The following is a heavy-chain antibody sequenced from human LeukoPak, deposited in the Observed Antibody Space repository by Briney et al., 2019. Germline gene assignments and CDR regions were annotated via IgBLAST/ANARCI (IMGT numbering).Heavy chain of an antibody. CDR2: ISYDGSNK. V-gene: IGHV3-30*18. CDR1: GFTFSIYG. J-gene: IGHJ4*02. D-gene: IGHD6-19*01. Sequence: GRSLRLSCAASGFTFSIYGMHWVRQAPGKGLEWVAVISYDGSNKYYADSVKGRFTISRDNAKNTLYLQMNSLRVDDTAVYYCAKVAGSSGWYSGGFDYWGQGTLVTVSS. CDR3: AKVAGSSGWYSGGFDY.